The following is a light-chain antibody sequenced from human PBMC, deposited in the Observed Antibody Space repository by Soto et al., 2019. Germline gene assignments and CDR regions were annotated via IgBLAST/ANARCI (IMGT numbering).Light chain of an antibody. V-gene: IGLV2-14*01. CDR1: SSDVGGYNY. Sequence: QSVLTQPASVSGSPGQSITISCTGTSSDVGGYNYVSWYQQHPGKAPKLVIYVVSNRPSGVSNRFSGSKSGNTASLTISGLQAEDEADYYCSSYTSSSTLVFGGGTKVTVL. CDR3: SSYTSSSTLV. J-gene: IGLJ3*02. CDR2: VVS.